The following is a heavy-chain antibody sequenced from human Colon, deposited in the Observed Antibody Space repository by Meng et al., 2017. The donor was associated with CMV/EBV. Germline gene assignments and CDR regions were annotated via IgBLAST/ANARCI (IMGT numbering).Heavy chain of an antibody. D-gene: IGHD1-26*01. CDR1: GFTFSSYS. V-gene: IGHV3-21*06. CDR2: ISGGGDNI. J-gene: IGHJ6*02. CDR3: ARDTTSGSYIHHYGMDV. Sequence: GESLKISCTASGFTFSSYSMNWVRQAPGKGLEWISYISGGGDNIHYADSVKGRFTISRDNAKNSLYLQMNSPTAEDTAVYYCARDTTSGSYIHHYGMDVWGLGTTVTVSS.